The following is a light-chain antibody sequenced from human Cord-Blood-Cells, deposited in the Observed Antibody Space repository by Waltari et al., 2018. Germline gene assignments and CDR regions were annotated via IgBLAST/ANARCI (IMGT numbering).Light chain of an antibody. CDR3: QVWDSSSDLWV. V-gene: IGLV3-21*02. CDR2: DDS. CDR1: NIGSKS. Sequence: SYVLTQPPSVSVAPGQTARITCGGNNIGSKSVHWYQQKPGQAPVLVVYDDSDRPSGIHEDFSGSTLGNAATLTSSRGEAGDEADYYCQVWDSSSDLWVFGGGTKLTVL. J-gene: IGLJ3*02.